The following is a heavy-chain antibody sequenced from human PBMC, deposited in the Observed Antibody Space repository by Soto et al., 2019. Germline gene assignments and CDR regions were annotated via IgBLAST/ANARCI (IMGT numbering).Heavy chain of an antibody. J-gene: IGHJ4*02. D-gene: IGHD6-19*01. V-gene: IGHV3-23*01. Sequence: EVQLLESGGGLVQPGGSLRLSCAASGFTFSSYAMRWVRQAPGKGLEWVSAISGSGGSTYYADSVKGRFTISRDNSKNTLYLQMNSLRAEDTAVYYCAKDTNAWLVTPTFDYWGQGTLVTVSS. CDR2: ISGSGGST. CDR1: GFTFSSYA. CDR3: AKDTNAWLVTPTFDY.